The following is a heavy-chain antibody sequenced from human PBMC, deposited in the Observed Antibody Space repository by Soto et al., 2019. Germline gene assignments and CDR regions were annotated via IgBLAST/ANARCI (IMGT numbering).Heavy chain of an antibody. D-gene: IGHD3-10*01. V-gene: IGHV4-39*01. CDR2: IYYSGST. Sequence: PSETLSLTCTVSGGSISSSSYYWGWIRQPPGKGLEWIGSIYYSGSTYYNPSLKSRVTISVDTSKNQFSLKLSSVTAADTAVYYCARLPTMVRGVGYYYSGMDVWGQGTTVT. J-gene: IGHJ6*02. CDR1: GGSISSSSYY. CDR3: ARLPTMVRGVGYYYSGMDV.